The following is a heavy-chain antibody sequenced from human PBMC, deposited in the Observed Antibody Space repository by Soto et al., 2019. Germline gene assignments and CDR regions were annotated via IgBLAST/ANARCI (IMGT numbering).Heavy chain of an antibody. CDR2: ISIGGVGT. V-gene: IGHV3-23*01. CDR1: GFTFSNFA. J-gene: IGHJ4*02. Sequence: EVQLLESGGGLVQPGGSLRLSCAASGFTFSNFAMNWVRQAPGRGLEWVSSISIGGVGTYYADSVKGRFAISRDDSKNTLYLQMISLRAEDTAVYYCAKKCTTPPGTPYFDYWGQGILVTVSS. CDR3: AKKCTTPPGTPYFDY. D-gene: IGHD6-13*01.